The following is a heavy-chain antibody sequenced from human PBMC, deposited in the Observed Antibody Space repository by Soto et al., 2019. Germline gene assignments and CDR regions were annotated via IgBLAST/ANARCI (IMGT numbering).Heavy chain of an antibody. CDR2: ISSSGSTI. CDR3: ATKVGYCIITSCYYYYNGMDV. Sequence: GGTLRLSCAASGFTFSSYEMNWVRQAPGKGLEWVSYISSSGSTIYYADSVKGRFTISRDNAKNSLYLQMNSLRAEDTAVYYCATKVGYCIITSCYYYYNGMDVWGQGTTVTVSS. V-gene: IGHV3-48*03. J-gene: IGHJ6*02. D-gene: IGHD2-2*01. CDR1: GFTFSSYE.